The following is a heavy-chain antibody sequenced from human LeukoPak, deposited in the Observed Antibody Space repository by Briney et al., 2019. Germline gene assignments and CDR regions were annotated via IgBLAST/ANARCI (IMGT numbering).Heavy chain of an antibody. CDR3: ASWGYGSGSYDDFDY. Sequence: PGGSLRLSCAASGFTFSSYEMNWVRQAPGKGLEWVSYISSSGSTIYYADSVKGRFTISRDNAKNSLYLQMNSLRAEDTAVYYCASWGYGSGSYDDFDYWGQGTLVTVSS. D-gene: IGHD3-10*01. CDR1: GFTFSSYE. V-gene: IGHV3-48*03. CDR2: ISSSGSTI. J-gene: IGHJ4*02.